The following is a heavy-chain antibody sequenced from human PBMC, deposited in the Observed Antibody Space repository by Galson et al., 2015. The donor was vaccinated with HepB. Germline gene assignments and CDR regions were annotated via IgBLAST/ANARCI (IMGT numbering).Heavy chain of an antibody. V-gene: IGHV1-2*06. CDR3: ARDRKYSGYDRLGALDY. J-gene: IGHJ4*02. Sequence: SVKVSCKASGYTFTGYYMHWVRQAPGQGLEWMGRINPNSGGTNYAQKFQGRVTMTRDTSISTAYMELSRLRSDDTAVYYCARDRKYSGYDRLGALDYWGQGTLVTVSS. CDR2: INPNSGGT. D-gene: IGHD5-12*01. CDR1: GYTFTGYY.